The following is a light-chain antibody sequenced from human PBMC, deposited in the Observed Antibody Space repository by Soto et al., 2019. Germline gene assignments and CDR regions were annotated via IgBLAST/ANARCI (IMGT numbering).Light chain of an antibody. V-gene: IGKV1-39*01. CDR2: AAS. CDR1: QSISNY. CDR3: QQSFTTPLT. Sequence: DIQMTQSPSSLSASVGDRVTITCRASQSISNYLNWYQHKPGKAPKLLIYAASILQSGVPSGFSGSGSGTEFTLTISSLQPEDYAPYYCQQSFTTPLTFGRGTKIEIK. J-gene: IGKJ4*01.